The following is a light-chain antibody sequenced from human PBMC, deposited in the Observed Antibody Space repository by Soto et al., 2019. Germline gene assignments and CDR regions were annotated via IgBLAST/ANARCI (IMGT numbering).Light chain of an antibody. CDR3: QQYDSSLYT. Sequence: EMVLTQSPGTLSLSPGERATLSGRAIQSVSSRYLAWYQQKPGQAPRLLSYAASSRATGIPDRFSGSGSGTDFTLTISRLEPEDFAVYYCQQYDSSLYTFGQGTKLEIK. J-gene: IGKJ2*01. CDR2: AAS. CDR1: QSVSSRY. V-gene: IGKV3-20*01.